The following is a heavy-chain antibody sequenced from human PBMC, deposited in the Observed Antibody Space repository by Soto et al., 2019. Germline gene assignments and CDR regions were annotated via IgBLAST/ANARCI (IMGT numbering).Heavy chain of an antibody. Sequence: EAHLVESGGGLVQPGGSLRLSCAASGFTFGDYWMHWVRQAPGEGPVWVSRINSDGSLTADADSVKGRFTISRDNTKNTLYLQMNSLRAEDTAVYYCVRQYSAYDIWGQGTMVTVSS. CDR3: VRQYSAYDI. V-gene: IGHV3-74*03. CDR2: INSDGSLT. J-gene: IGHJ3*02. CDR1: GFTFGDYW. D-gene: IGHD1-1*01.